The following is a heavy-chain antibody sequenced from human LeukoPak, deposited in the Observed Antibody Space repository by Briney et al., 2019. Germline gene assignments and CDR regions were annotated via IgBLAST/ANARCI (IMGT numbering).Heavy chain of an antibody. CDR1: GFTFSRSA. CDR3: AKDLALTVGRSDF. Sequence: GGSLRLSCAASGFTFSRSAMAWVRQAPGKGLEWISTISDSGGSTYYADSVKGRFTISRDNSKNTLYLQMNSLRAEDTAVYYCAKDLALTVGRSDFWGQGTLVTVSS. D-gene: IGHD1-26*01. V-gene: IGHV3-23*01. J-gene: IGHJ4*02. CDR2: ISDSGGST.